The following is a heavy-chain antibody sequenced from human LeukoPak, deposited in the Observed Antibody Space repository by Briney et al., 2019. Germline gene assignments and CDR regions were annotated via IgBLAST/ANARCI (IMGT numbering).Heavy chain of an antibody. V-gene: IGHV4-59*01. CDR3: ARELRWGNSIDY. CDR1: GGSFSSYY. CDR2: IYYSGTT. J-gene: IGHJ4*02. D-gene: IGHD4-23*01. Sequence: SETLSLTCTVSGGSFSSYYWSWIRQPPGKGLEWIGYIYYSGTTNYNPSLRSRVTISIDTSKNQFSLKLSSVTAADTAVYYCARELRWGNSIDYWGQGTLVTVSS.